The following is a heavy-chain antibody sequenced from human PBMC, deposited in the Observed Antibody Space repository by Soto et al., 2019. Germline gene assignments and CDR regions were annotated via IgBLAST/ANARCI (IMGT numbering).Heavy chain of an antibody. Sequence: QVQLVQSGAEVKKPEASVKVSCKASGYTFTNNDVTWVRQATGQGLEWMGWMNPGSGDTGYAQKFQGRVTMTRDISIATAYMELTGLTSEDTAIYYCARMESFGSLNWFDPWGQGTLVTVSS. V-gene: IGHV1-8*01. CDR1: GYTFTNND. CDR2: MNPGSGDT. J-gene: IGHJ5*02. D-gene: IGHD5-18*01. CDR3: ARMESFGSLNWFDP.